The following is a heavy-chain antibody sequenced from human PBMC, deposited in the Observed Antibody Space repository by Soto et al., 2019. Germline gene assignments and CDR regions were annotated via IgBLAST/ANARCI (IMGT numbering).Heavy chain of an antibody. CDR3: ARDRDDYGSGNYYNRIDF. Sequence: QVQLVQAGAEVKKPGSSVKVSCKASGGIFSTYSISWLRQAPGQGLEWMGGIIPIVGTPNYAQRFQGRVTINADESTSTAYMELSRLRSEDTAVYYCARDRDDYGSGNYYNRIDFWGQGTLVTVSS. D-gene: IGHD3-10*01. CDR1: GGIFSTYS. CDR2: IIPIVGTP. J-gene: IGHJ4*02. V-gene: IGHV1-69*01.